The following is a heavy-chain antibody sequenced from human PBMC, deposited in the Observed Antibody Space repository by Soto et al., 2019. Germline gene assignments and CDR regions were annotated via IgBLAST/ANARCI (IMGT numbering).Heavy chain of an antibody. Sequence: QLQLQESGPGLVKPSETLSLTCTVSGGSISSSSYYWGWIRQPPGKGLEWIGSIYYSGSTYYNPSLKSRVTISVDTTKNQFSLKLSSVTAADTAVYYWARRPNIAARTRYYFDYWGQGTLVTVSS. J-gene: IGHJ4*02. CDR3: ARRPNIAARTRYYFDY. CDR1: GGSISSSSYY. D-gene: IGHD6-6*01. V-gene: IGHV4-39*01. CDR2: IYYSGST.